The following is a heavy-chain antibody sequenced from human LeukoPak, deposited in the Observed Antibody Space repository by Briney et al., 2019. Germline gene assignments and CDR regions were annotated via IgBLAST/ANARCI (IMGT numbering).Heavy chain of an antibody. J-gene: IGHJ6*02. D-gene: IGHD6-13*01. CDR3: ARGQPPSYYDMDV. CDR2: IWSDGSSK. Sequence: GRSLILSCAASGFTFSSYGMHWVRQAPGKGLECVAVIWSDGSSKHYADSVKGRFTISRDNSKNTLYLQMSSLRAEDTALYYCARGQPPSYYDMDVWGQGTTVTVSS. CDR1: GFTFSSYG. V-gene: IGHV3-33*01.